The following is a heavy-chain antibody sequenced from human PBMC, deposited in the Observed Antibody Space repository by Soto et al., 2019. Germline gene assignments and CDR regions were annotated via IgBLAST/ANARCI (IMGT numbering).Heavy chain of an antibody. CDR1: GFTFDDYA. CDR3: AKGLNDYGDYGLDY. J-gene: IGHJ4*02. CDR2: ISWNSGSI. V-gene: IGHV3-9*01. Sequence: GGSLRLSCSASGFTFDDYAMHWGRQAPGKGLEWVSGISWNSGSIGYADSVKGRFTISRDNAKNSLYLQMNSLRAEDTALYYCAKGLNDYGDYGLDYWGQGTLVTVSS. D-gene: IGHD4-17*01.